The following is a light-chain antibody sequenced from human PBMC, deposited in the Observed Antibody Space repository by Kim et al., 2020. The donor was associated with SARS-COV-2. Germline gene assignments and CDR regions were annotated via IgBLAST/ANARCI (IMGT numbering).Light chain of an antibody. CDR3: QVWDSSSDHPGV. Sequence: SYELTQPPSVSVAPGKTARITCGGNNIGSKSVHWYQQKPGQAPVLVIYYDSDRPSGIPERFSGSNSGNTATLTISRVEAGDKADYYCQVWDSSSDHPGVFGTGTKVTVL. J-gene: IGLJ1*01. CDR1: NIGSKS. CDR2: YDS. V-gene: IGLV3-21*04.